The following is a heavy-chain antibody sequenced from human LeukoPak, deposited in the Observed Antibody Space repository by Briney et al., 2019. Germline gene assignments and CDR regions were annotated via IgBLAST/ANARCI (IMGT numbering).Heavy chain of an antibody. V-gene: IGHV3-33*01. CDR2: IWYDGSNK. D-gene: IGHD1-20*01. Sequence: PGGSLRLSCAASGFTFSSYGMHWVRQAPGKGLGWVAVIWYDGSNKYYADSVKGRFTISRDNSKNTLYLQMNSLRAEDTAVYYCARGGITGTKYYFDYWGQGTLVTVSS. CDR1: GFTFSSYG. J-gene: IGHJ4*02. CDR3: ARGGITGTKYYFDY.